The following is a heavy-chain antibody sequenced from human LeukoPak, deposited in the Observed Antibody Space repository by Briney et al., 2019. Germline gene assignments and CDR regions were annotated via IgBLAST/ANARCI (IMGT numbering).Heavy chain of an antibody. V-gene: IGHV3-7*01. Sequence: GGSLRLSCAASGFTFSSYWMSWVRQAPGKGLEWVANIKQDGSEKYYVDSVKGRFTISRDNAKNSLYLQMNSLRAEDTAVYYCARISPIYDYVWGSYRHDAFDIWGQGTMVTVSS. CDR3: ARISPIYDYVWGSYRHDAFDI. CDR1: GFTFSSYW. CDR2: IKQDGSEK. D-gene: IGHD3-16*02. J-gene: IGHJ3*02.